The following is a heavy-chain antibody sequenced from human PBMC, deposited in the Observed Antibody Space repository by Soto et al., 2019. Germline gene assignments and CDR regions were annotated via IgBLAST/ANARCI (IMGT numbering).Heavy chain of an antibody. CDR1: GYTFTSYG. CDR2: ISAYNGNT. J-gene: IGHJ5*02. Sequence: QVQLVQSGAEVKKPGASVKVSCKASGYTFTSYGISWVRQAPGQGLEWMGWISAYNGNTNYAQKLQGRVTMTTDTSTSAAYMELRSLSSDDTAVYYCARSDTVTTPAPNWFDPWGQRTLVTVSS. D-gene: IGHD4-17*01. V-gene: IGHV1-18*04. CDR3: ARSDTVTTPAPNWFDP.